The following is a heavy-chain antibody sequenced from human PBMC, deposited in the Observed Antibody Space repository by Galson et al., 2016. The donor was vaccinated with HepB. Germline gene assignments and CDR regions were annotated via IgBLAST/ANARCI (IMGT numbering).Heavy chain of an antibody. CDR1: GFTFGSYA. D-gene: IGHD3-16*02. V-gene: IGHV3-30-3*01. Sequence: SLRLSCAASGFTFGSYAMHWVRQAPGKGLEWVAVISFDGSNNFYADSVKGRFTISRDNSKNTLYLQMNSLRAEDTAVYYCARDDDSVWGTYRYTRTVPQYYFDYWGQGTLVTVSS. J-gene: IGHJ4*02. CDR2: ISFDGSNN. CDR3: ARDDDSVWGTYRYTRTVPQYYFDY.